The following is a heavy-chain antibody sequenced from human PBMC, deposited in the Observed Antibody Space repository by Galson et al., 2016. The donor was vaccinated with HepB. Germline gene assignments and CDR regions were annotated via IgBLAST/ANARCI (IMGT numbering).Heavy chain of an antibody. CDR2: ISANSGSA. CDR3: ARGRQWGLFDY. Sequence: SLRLSCAASGFTFGSYAMSWVRQAPGKGLEWVSDISANSGSAYYADSVQGRFTISRDNSKNTLFLPMTSLTAEDTAVYYCARGRQWGLFDYWGQGTLVSVSS. CDR1: GFTFGSYA. J-gene: IGHJ4*02. V-gene: IGHV3-23*01. D-gene: IGHD6-19*01.